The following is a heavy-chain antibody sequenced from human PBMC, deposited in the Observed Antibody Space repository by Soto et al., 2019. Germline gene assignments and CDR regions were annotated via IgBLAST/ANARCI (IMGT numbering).Heavy chain of an antibody. Sequence: ASVKVSCKASGGTFSSYTISWVRQAPGQGLEWMGWISAYNGNTNYAQKLQGRVTMTTDTSTSTAYMELRSLRSDDTAVYYCARDKTMVRGPTFDPWGQGTLVTVS. CDR2: ISAYNGNT. D-gene: IGHD3-10*01. CDR1: GGTFSSYT. J-gene: IGHJ5*02. V-gene: IGHV1-18*01. CDR3: ARDKTMVRGPTFDP.